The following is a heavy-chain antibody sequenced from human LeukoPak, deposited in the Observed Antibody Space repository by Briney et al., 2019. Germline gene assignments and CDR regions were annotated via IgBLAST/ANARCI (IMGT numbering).Heavy chain of an antibody. V-gene: IGHV3-66*01. Sequence: GGSLRLSCAASGFTVSSNYMSWVRQAPGKGLEWVSVIYSGGSTYYADSVKGRFTISRDNSKNTLYLQMNSLRAEDPAVYYCARDQQQLGWFDPWGQGTLVTVSS. CDR2: IYSGGST. J-gene: IGHJ5*02. D-gene: IGHD6-13*01. CDR1: GFTVSSNY. CDR3: ARDQQQLGWFDP.